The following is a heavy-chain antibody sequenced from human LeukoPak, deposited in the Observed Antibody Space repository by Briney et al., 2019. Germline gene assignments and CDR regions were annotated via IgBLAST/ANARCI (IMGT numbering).Heavy chain of an antibody. CDR2: ISNDGTKT. V-gene: IGHV3-11*04. CDR1: GFTFSVHY. J-gene: IGHJ4*02. CDR3: APIVVVPAVPTGIS. Sequence: GGSLRLSCAAFGFTFSVHYMTWIRQAPGKGLQWISYISNDGTKTYYADSVRGRFAISRDNAKNSLYLQMNSLRAEDTAVYYCAPIVVVPAVPTGISWGQGTLVTVSS. D-gene: IGHD2-2*01.